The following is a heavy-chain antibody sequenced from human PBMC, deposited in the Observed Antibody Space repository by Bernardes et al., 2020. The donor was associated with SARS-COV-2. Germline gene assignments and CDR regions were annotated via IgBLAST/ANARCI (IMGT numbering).Heavy chain of an antibody. Sequence: GGSLRLSCAASGFTFSNYAMSWVRQAPGKGLEWVSGISGSGGDTYYTDSVKGRFTISRDNSKNTLYLQMNSLRVEDTAVYYCAKAPPATLVYHYGSGSFYGMDGWGQVTTVTVSS. V-gene: IGHV3-23*01. CDR3: AKAPPATLVYHYGSGSFYGMDG. D-gene: IGHD3-10*01. CDR1: GFTFSNYA. CDR2: ISGSGGDT. J-gene: IGHJ6*02.